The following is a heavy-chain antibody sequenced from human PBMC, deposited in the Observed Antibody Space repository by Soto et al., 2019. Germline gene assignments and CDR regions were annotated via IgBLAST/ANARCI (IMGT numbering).Heavy chain of an antibody. Sequence: SGPTLVNPTQTLTLTCTFSGFSLATRGVGVGWVRQPPEKALEWLALVYWDDDKRYGPSLRGRLTITKDTSKNQVVLTMTNVGPADTATYYCVHATRAAPLQYYIDIWGEGTTVTVSS. CDR3: VHATRAAPLQYYIDI. D-gene: IGHD3-10*01. CDR1: GFSLATRGVG. J-gene: IGHJ6*03. V-gene: IGHV2-5*05. CDR2: VYWDDDK.